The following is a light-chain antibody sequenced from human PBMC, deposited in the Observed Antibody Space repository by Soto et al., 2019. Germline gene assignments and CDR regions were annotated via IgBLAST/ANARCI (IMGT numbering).Light chain of an antibody. CDR3: QQFRNWPWT. CDR2: GAS. V-gene: IGKV3D-15*01. CDR1: QSISIN. Sequence: EIVLTQSPHTMYVSPGDSDTLSCRASQSISINLAWHQHKPGQPPSLLIHGASTRATGVPARISGSGSGTEFTLTISSLQSEDFAVYYCQQFRNWPWTFGQGTKVDIK. J-gene: IGKJ1*01.